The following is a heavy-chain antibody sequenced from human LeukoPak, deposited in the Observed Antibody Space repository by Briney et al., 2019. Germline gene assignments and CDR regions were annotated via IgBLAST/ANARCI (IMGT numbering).Heavy chain of an antibody. CDR1: GYTFSSYA. D-gene: IGHD2-2*01. CDR3: AKGRDCSSTSCGFDY. Sequence: GGSLRLSCAASGYTFSSYAMSWVRQAPGKGLEWVSAISGSGGSTYYADSVKGRFTISRDNSKNTLYLQMNSLRAEDTAVYYCAKGRDCSSTSCGFDYWGQGTLVTVSS. J-gene: IGHJ4*02. CDR2: ISGSGGST. V-gene: IGHV3-23*01.